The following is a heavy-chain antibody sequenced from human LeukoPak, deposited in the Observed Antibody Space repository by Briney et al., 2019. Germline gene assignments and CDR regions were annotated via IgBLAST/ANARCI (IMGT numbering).Heavy chain of an antibody. CDR2: INPSSGGT. CDR1: GYTFTTYY. V-gene: IGHV1-2*02. Sequence: ASVTVSCKASGYTFTTYYMHWVRQAPGHGLEWMGWINPSSGGTHSVQKFQGRVTMTSDTSISTAYMELNRLRSDDTAVYYCARVGDYYGSGTEIQHWGQGTLVTVSS. D-gene: IGHD3-10*01. J-gene: IGHJ1*01. CDR3: ARVGDYYGSGTEIQH.